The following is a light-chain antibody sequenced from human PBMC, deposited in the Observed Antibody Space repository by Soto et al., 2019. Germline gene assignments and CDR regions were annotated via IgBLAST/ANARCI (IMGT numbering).Light chain of an antibody. CDR2: DAS. V-gene: IGKV3-15*01. CDR1: QSVTSN. Sequence: DIVLTQYKGPLSLSAGERSTLSCMASQSVTSNYLAWYQQKPGQAPRLLIYDASTRATGIPARFSGSGSGTEFTLTISSLQSEDFAVYYCQQYDNWPLAWTFGQVGIVDIK. CDR3: QQYDNWPLAWT. J-gene: IGKJ1*01.